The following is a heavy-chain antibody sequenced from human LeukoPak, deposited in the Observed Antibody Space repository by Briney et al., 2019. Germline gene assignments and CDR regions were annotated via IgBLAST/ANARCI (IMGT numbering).Heavy chain of an antibody. J-gene: IGHJ3*02. CDR2: IGGSGSIT. Sequence: GGSLRLSCAASGFTFSDYYMGWIRQAPGKGLEWVSYIGGSGSITFYADSVKGRFTIFRDNAKNSVYLQMNSLRAEDTAVYYCGRDFGLFGTKRSFDIWGQGTMVTVSS. V-gene: IGHV3-11*01. CDR1: GFTFSDYY. D-gene: IGHD1-7*01. CDR3: GRDFGLFGTKRSFDI.